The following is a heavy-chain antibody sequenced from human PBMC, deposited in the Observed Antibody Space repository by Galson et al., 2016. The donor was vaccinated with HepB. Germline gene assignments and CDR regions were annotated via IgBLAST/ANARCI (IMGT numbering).Heavy chain of an antibody. CDR2: ISRSGVST. Sequence: LRLSCAASGFTFRNYGMTWVRQAPGKGLEVVSSISRSGVSTDYADSVKGRFTISRDNSKNTLSLQMNSLTADDTAIYYCVQGSTAPAVWGKGTTVTVSS. J-gene: IGHJ6*04. V-gene: IGHV3-23*01. CDR1: GFTFRNYG. D-gene: IGHD2-2*01. CDR3: VQGSTAPAV.